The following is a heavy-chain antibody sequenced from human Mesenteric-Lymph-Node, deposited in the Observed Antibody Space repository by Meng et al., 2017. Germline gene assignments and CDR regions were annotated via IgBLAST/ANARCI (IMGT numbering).Heavy chain of an antibody. J-gene: IGHJ4*02. CDR2: IHHSGSA. V-gene: IGHV4-30-4*01. D-gene: IGHD2-21*01. CDR1: GGSMSSGNYY. CDR3: ASFDHIPRRNYFDY. Sequence: VQLQKSSPGLVKPSQTLSLPCTVSGGSMSSGNYYWSWIRQPPGKGLEWIGYIHHSGSAYYNPSLKSRVSISVDTSKNQFSLNLNSMTAADTAVYYCASFDHIPRRNYFDYWGQGTLVTVSS.